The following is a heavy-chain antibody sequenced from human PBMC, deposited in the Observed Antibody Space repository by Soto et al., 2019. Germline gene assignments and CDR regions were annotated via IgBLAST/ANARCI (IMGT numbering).Heavy chain of an antibody. CDR3: ARGIKYGAYSRWFDP. D-gene: IGHD4-17*01. Sequence: QVQLLQSGAEVKKPGASVKVSCKASGYTFTSYEINWVRQATGRGLEYLGWMNPDSGKTAYVQKFQGRVTMTWDTSISTAYMELSSLRSEDTAVYFCARGIKYGAYSRWFDPWGQGTLVTVSS. J-gene: IGHJ5*02. CDR1: GYTFTSYE. V-gene: IGHV1-8*01. CDR2: MNPDSGKT.